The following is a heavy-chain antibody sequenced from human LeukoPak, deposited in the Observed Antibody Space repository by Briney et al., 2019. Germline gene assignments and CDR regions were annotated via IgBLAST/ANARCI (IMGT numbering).Heavy chain of an antibody. V-gene: IGHV4-59*08. CDR3: ASFYCTNGVCQIGDGAFDI. Sequence: PSETLSLTCTVSGGSISSYYWSWIRQPPGKGLEWIGYIYYSGSTNYNPSLKSRVTISVDTSKNQFSLKLSSVTAAATAVYYCASFYCTNGVCQIGDGAFDIWGQGTMVTVSS. CDR1: GGSISSYY. D-gene: IGHD2-8*01. J-gene: IGHJ3*02. CDR2: IYYSGST.